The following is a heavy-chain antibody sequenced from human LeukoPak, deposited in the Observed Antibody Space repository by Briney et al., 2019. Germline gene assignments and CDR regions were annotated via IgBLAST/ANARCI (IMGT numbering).Heavy chain of an antibody. J-gene: IGHJ4*02. V-gene: IGHV3-7*03. CDR2: MRQDGDTK. CDR1: GFPFNAYW. Sequence: QPGGSLRLSCAASGFPFNAYWMTWVRQAPGKGLEWVANMRQDGDTKYYVDSVKGRFTISRDNAMNSLYLQMNSLRAEDTAIYYCARSLPYGTTWYGRSDVWGQGTLVTVSS. D-gene: IGHD6-13*01. CDR3: ARSLPYGTTWYGRSDV.